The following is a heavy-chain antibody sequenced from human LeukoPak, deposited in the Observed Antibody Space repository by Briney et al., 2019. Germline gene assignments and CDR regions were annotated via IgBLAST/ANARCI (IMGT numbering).Heavy chain of an antibody. Sequence: ASVTVSCKASGYTFTGYYMHWVRQAPGQGLEWMGWINPNSGGTNYAQKFQGRVTLTRDTSIGTAYMELSRLTSDDTAVYYCARDRSGPGTDYWGQGTLVTVSS. J-gene: IGHJ4*02. D-gene: IGHD3-3*01. CDR1: GYTFTGYY. V-gene: IGHV1-2*02. CDR3: ARDRSGPGTDY. CDR2: INPNSGGT.